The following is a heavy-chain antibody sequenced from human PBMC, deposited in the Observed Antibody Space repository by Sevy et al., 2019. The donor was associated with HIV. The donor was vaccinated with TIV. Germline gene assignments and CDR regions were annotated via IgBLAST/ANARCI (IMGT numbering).Heavy chain of an antibody. CDR2: IRSKAYGGTT. CDR3: TRNSDYYDSSGYYDY. D-gene: IGHD3-22*01. J-gene: IGHJ4*02. CDR1: GFTFGDYA. V-gene: IGHV3-49*03. Sequence: GGSLRLSCTASGFTFGDYAMSWFRQAPGTGLEWVGFIRSKAYGGTTEYAASVKGRFTISRDDSKSIAYLQMNSLKTEDTAVYYCTRNSDYYDSSGYYDYWGQRTLVTVSS.